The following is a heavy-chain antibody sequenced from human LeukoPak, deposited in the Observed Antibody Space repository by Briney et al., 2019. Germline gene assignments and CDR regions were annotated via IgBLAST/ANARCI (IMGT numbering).Heavy chain of an antibody. Sequence: GGSLRLSCAASGFTFGDYAIHWLRQAPGKGLEWVSLISGDGGSTYYADSVKGRFTISRDNSKNSLYLQMNSLRTEDTALYYCAKDYSGYGTIDYWGQGTLVTVSS. V-gene: IGHV3-43*02. CDR1: GFTFGDYA. CDR3: AKDYSGYGTIDY. J-gene: IGHJ4*02. D-gene: IGHD5-12*01. CDR2: ISGDGGST.